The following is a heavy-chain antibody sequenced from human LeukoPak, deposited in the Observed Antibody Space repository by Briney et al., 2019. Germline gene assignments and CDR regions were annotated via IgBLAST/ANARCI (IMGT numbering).Heavy chain of an antibody. CDR2: INSDGSST. CDR3: AREGICSGGDCYDAFDI. J-gene: IGHJ3*02. D-gene: IGHD2-21*01. Sequence: PGGSLRLSCAASGFTFSSYWMHWVRQAPGKGLVWVSRINSDGSSTSYADSVKGRFTISRDNAKNTLYLQMNSLRAEDTAVYYCAREGICSGGDCYDAFDIWGQGTMVTVSS. CDR1: GFTFSSYW. V-gene: IGHV3-74*01.